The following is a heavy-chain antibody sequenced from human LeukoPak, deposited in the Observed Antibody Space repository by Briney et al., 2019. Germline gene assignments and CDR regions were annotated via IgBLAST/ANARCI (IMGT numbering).Heavy chain of an antibody. CDR3: ARVGPPFCSSTSCYGRPFASPDI. CDR1: GYTFTSYA. Sequence: ASVKVSCKASGYTFTSYAMNWVRQAPGQGLEWMGWINTNTGNPTYAQGFTGRFVFSLDTSVSTAYLQISSLKAEDTAVYYCARVGPPFCSSTSCYGRPFASPDIWGQGTMVTVSS. V-gene: IGHV7-4-1*02. J-gene: IGHJ3*02. CDR2: INTNTGNP. D-gene: IGHD2-2*01.